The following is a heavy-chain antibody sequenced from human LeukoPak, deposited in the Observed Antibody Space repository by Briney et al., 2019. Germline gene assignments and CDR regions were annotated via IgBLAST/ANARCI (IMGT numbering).Heavy chain of an antibody. CDR1: GFTFSSYS. CDR2: ISSSSSYI. V-gene: IGHV3-21*01. Sequence: GGSLRLSCAASGFTFSSYSMNWVRQAPGKGLEWVSSISSSSSYIYYADSVKGRFTISRDNAKNSLYLQMNSLRAEDTAVYYCARDLSGDYDFWSGYHSDAFDIWGQGTMVTVSS. J-gene: IGHJ3*02. D-gene: IGHD3-3*01. CDR3: ARDLSGDYDFWSGYHSDAFDI.